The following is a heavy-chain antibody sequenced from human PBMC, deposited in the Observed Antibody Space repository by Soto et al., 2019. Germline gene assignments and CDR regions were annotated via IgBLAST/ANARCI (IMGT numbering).Heavy chain of an antibody. CDR1: GFTFTTFA. CDR3: AKEALAGRYFDY. V-gene: IGHV3-23*01. Sequence: EVQLLESGGGLVQPGGFLRLSCAASGFTFTTFAMSSVRQAPGKGLEWVSAISGSGGGTYYADSVKGQFTVSRDNSTNTLYLQMNNLRAEDTAVYYCAKEALAGRYFDYWGRGTLVSVSS. CDR2: ISGSGGGT. J-gene: IGHJ4*02. D-gene: IGHD6-19*01.